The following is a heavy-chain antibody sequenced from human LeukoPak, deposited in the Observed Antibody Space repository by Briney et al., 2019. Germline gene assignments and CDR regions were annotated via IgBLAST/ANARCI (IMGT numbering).Heavy chain of an antibody. CDR3: AKGHDFWSGYPFDY. J-gene: IGHJ4*02. V-gene: IGHV3-23*01. D-gene: IGHD3-3*01. CDR2: ISGSGGGT. CDR1: GFTFSSYS. Sequence: GGSLRLSCAASGFTFSSYSMNWVRQAPGKGLEWVSAISGSGGGTYYADSVKGRFTISRDNSKNTLFLRMNSLRAEDTAVYYCAKGHDFWSGYPFDYWGQGTLVTVSS.